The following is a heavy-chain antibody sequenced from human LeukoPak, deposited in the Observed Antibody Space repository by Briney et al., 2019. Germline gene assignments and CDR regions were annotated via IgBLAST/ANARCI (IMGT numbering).Heavy chain of an antibody. D-gene: IGHD3-22*01. J-gene: IGHJ6*03. Sequence: SETLSLTCTVSGGSISSYYWSWIRQPPGKGLEWIGYIYTSGSTNYNPSLKSRVTISVDTSKNQFSLKLSSVTAADTAVYYCARHPLYYDSSGKYYYYYMDVWGKGPRSPSP. V-gene: IGHV4-4*09. CDR1: GGSISSYY. CDR2: IYTSGST. CDR3: ARHPLYYDSSGKYYYYYMDV.